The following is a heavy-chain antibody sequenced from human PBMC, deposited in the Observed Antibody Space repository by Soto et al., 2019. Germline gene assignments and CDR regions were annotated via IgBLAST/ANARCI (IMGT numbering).Heavy chain of an antibody. J-gene: IGHJ3*02. CDR2: IWFDGSNK. Sequence: GGSLRLSCAASGFTYSLYGMHWVRQAPGKGLEWVALIWFDGSNKYYADSVKGRFTISRDNSKNTVYLQMNSLRAEDTAVYYCARDRCGGDCAPPVDAFDMGAKGQRSPSPQ. CDR3: ARDRCGGDCAPPVDAFDM. CDR1: GFTYSLYG. D-gene: IGHD2-21*01. V-gene: IGHV3-33*01.